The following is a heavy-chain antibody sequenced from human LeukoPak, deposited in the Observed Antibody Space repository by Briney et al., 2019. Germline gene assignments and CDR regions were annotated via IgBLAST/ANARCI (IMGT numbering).Heavy chain of an antibody. V-gene: IGHV3-48*04. D-gene: IGHD3-3*01. CDR1: GFTFSSYS. J-gene: IGHJ6*03. CDR3: ARVDDFWSGYAYMDV. CDR2: ISSSSSTI. Sequence: PGGSLRPSCAASGFTFSSYSMNWARQAPGKGLEWVSYISSSSSTIYYADSVKGRFTISRDNAKNSLYLQMNSLRAEDTAVYYCARVDDFWSGYAYMDVWGKGTTVTVSS.